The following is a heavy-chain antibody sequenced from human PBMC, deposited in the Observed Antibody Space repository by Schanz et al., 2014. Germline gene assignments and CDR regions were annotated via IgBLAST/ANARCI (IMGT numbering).Heavy chain of an antibody. CDR2: VSASGGGP. Sequence: EVQLLESGGGLVQPGGSLRLSCIGSGFTFRSYALGWVRQAPGKGLEWVSLVSASGGGPFYADSVKGRFTISRDNSRNTVYLQMSSLRAEDTAVYYCVKDDRGDVVVVAANSWGQGAQVIVSS. D-gene: IGHD2-15*01. J-gene: IGHJ5*02. CDR1: GFTFRSYA. V-gene: IGHV3-23*01. CDR3: VKDDRGDVVVVAANS.